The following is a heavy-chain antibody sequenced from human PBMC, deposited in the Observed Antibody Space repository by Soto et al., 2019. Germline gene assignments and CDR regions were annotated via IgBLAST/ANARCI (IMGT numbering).Heavy chain of an antibody. CDR3: ARDRKIRGVIGYFDY. Sequence: GGSLRLSCAASGFTFSSYGMHWVRQAPGKGLEWVAVIWYDGSNKYYADSVKGRFTISRDNSKNTLYLQMNSLRAEGTAVYYCARDRKIRGVIGYFDYWGQGTLVTVSS. J-gene: IGHJ4*02. CDR1: GFTFSSYG. V-gene: IGHV3-33*01. CDR2: IWYDGSNK. D-gene: IGHD3-16*02.